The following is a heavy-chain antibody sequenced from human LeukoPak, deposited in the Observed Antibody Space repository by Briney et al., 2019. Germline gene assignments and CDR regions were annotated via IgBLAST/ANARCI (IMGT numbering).Heavy chain of an antibody. V-gene: IGHV3-23*01. CDR3: AKGVSGYGSGRPFDY. CDR1: GFTFSSYA. CDR2: ISDSGTST. D-gene: IGHD3-10*01. J-gene: IGHJ4*02. Sequence: PGGSLRLSCAASGFTFSSYAMIWVRQAPGKGLEWVSLISDSGTSTYYPDSVKGRFTISRDNSKSTVYLQMNSLRAEDTAVYYCAKGVSGYGSGRPFDYWGQGTLVTVSS.